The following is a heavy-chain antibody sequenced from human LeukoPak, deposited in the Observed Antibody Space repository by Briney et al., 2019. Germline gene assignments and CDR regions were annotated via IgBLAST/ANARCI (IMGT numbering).Heavy chain of an antibody. J-gene: IGHJ6*03. CDR2: ISWNSGSI. CDR1: GFTFDDYA. Sequence: GGSMRLAWAAAGFTFDDYAMHWVRQAPGKGLEWVSGISWNSGSIGYADSVKGRFTISRDNAKNSLYLQMNSLRAEDTALYYCAKGVGATTLGYYYYYMDVWGKGTTVTVSS. CDR3: AKGVGATTLGYYYYYMDV. V-gene: IGHV3-9*01. D-gene: IGHD1-26*01.